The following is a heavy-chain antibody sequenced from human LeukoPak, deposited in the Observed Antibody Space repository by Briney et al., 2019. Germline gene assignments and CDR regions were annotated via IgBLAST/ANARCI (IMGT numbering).Heavy chain of an antibody. V-gene: IGHV4-61*02. CDR2: IYTSGST. CDR3: ASDPGYYYYMDV. J-gene: IGHJ6*03. CDR1: GGSISSGSYY. Sequence: SETLSLACTVSGGSISSGSYYWSWIRQPAGKGLEWIGRIYTSGSTNYNPSLKSRVTISVDTSKNQFSLKLSSVTAADTAVYYCASDPGYYYYMDVWGKGTTVTVSS.